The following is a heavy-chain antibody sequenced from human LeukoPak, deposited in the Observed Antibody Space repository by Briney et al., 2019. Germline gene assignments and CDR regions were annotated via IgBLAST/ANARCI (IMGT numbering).Heavy chain of an antibody. V-gene: IGHV4-34*01. J-gene: IGHJ6*03. CDR3: ARGGSGSYYKAGYYMDV. Sequence: PSETLSLTCAVYGGSFSGYYWSWIRQPPGKGLEWIGEINHSGSTNYNPSLRSRVTISVDTSKNQFSLKLSSVTAADTAVYYCARGGSGSYYKAGYYMDVWGKGTTVTVSS. CDR2: INHSGST. CDR1: GGSFSGYY. D-gene: IGHD3-10*01.